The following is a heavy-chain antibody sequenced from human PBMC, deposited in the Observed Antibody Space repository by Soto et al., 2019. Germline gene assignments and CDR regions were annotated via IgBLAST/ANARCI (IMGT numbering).Heavy chain of an antibody. CDR2: IYHSGST. CDR3: ARGGVTPYYYGMDV. J-gene: IGHJ6*02. V-gene: IGHV4-30-2*01. Sequence: KPSETLSLTCAVSGGSISSGGYSWSWIRQPPGKGLEWIGYIYHSGSTYYNPSLKSRVTISVDRSKNQFSLKLSSVTAADTAVYYCARGGVTPYYYGMDVWGQGTTVTAP. CDR1: GGSISSGGYS. D-gene: IGHD2-21*02.